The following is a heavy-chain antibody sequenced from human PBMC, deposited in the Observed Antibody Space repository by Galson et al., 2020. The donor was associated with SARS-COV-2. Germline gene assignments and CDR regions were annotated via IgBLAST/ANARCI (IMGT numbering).Heavy chain of an antibody. CDR1: GFSLNTGGMR. CDR3: ARTPGGAVVSFDY. D-gene: IGHD3-16*01. J-gene: IGHJ4*02. V-gene: IGHV2-70*01. CDR2: IDWGNDR. Sequence: SGPTLVKPTQTLTLNCTFSGFSLNTGGMRVSWIRQPPGKALEWLALIDWGNDRYYNTSLETRLSISKDTSKNQVVLTMTNMDPADTATYYCARTPGGAVVSFDYWGQGTLVTVSS.